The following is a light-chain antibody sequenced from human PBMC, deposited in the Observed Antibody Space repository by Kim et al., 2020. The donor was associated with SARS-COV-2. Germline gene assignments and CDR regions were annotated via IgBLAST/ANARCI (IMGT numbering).Light chain of an antibody. Sequence: SVSPGQPASITCSEDKLGVKYACWYQQKPGQSPVLVIYQDSKRPSGIPERFSGSNSGNTATLTISGTQAMDEADYYCQAWDSSRVFGGGTQLTVL. CDR2: QDS. J-gene: IGLJ3*02. CDR1: KLGVKY. CDR3: QAWDSSRV. V-gene: IGLV3-1*01.